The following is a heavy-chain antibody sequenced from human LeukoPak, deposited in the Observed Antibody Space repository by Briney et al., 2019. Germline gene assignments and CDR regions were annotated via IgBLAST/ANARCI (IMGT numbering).Heavy chain of an antibody. CDR2: INSDGSST. V-gene: IGHV3-74*01. CDR1: ESTFSSYW. J-gene: IGHJ5*02. Sequence: GGSLRLSCAASESTFSSYWMHWVRQAPGKGLVWVSGINSDGSSTSYADSVKGRFTISRDNSKNTLYLQMNSLRAEDTAVYYCALTYGSGDDPWGQGTLVTVSS. CDR3: ALTYGSGDDP. D-gene: IGHD3-10*01.